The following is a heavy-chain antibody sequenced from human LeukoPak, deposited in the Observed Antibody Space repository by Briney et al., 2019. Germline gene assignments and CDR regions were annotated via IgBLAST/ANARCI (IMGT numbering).Heavy chain of an antibody. J-gene: IGHJ6*02. CDR3: ARARYDFWSGHPIPSYYYYYGMDV. Sequence: PGGSLRLSCAASGFTFSSYWMSWVRQAPGKGLEWVANIKQDGSEKYYVDSVKGRFTSSRDNAKNSLYLQMNSLRAEDTAVYYCARARYDFWSGHPIPSYYYYYGMDVWGQGTTVTVSS. CDR1: GFTFSSYW. D-gene: IGHD3-3*01. CDR2: IKQDGSEK. V-gene: IGHV3-7*01.